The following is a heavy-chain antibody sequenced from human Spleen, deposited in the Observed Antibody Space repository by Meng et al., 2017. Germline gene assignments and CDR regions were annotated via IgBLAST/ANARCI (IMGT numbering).Heavy chain of an antibody. CDR3: ARRPTGIDY. V-gene: IGHV4-34*12. D-gene: IGHD2-8*02. Sequence: QVQLRESGPALVKPSGPLSLTCAVNGGSLSGAYWNWIRQPPGKGLEWIGEIIHGGSPSYNPSLGSRVTISIDTSKNQLSLMLSSVTAADTAVYYCARRPTGIDYWGQGTLVTVSS. J-gene: IGHJ4*02. CDR1: GGSLSGAY. CDR2: IIHGGSP.